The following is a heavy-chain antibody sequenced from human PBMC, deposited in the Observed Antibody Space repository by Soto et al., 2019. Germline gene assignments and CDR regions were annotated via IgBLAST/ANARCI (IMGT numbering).Heavy chain of an antibody. D-gene: IGHD4-17*01. V-gene: IGHV4-59*01. Sequence: QVQLQESGPGLVKPSETLSLTCTVSGGSISRYFWSWIRQSPGKGLEWIIHIYSSGTINYNPSLKSRVTISLDTSNNQFSLKLRSVTAADTALYYCATDYGDYVGAFDIWGQGTMVTVSS. CDR1: GGSISRYF. CDR3: ATDYGDYVGAFDI. J-gene: IGHJ3*02. CDR2: IYSSGTI.